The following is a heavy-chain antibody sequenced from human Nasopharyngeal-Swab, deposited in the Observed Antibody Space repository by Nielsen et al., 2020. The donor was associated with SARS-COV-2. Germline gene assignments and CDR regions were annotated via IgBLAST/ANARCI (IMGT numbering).Heavy chain of an antibody. D-gene: IGHD3-10*01. V-gene: IGHV3-7*01. CDR2: IKQDGSEK. Sequence: WIRQPPGKGLEWVANIKQDGSEKNYVDSVKGRFTISRDNAKNSLFLQMNSLRDEGTAFYYCARVGGRTSPMGYWGQGTLVTVSS. J-gene: IGHJ4*02. CDR3: ARVGGRTSPMGY.